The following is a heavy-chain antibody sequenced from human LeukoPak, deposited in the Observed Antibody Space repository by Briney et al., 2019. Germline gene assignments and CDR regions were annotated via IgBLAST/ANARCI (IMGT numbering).Heavy chain of an antibody. CDR1: GFTFSSYG. J-gene: IGHJ4*02. CDR2: IRYDGSNK. V-gene: IGHV3-30*02. Sequence: PGGSLRLSCAASGFTFSSYGMHWVRQAPGKGLEWVAFIRYDGSNKYYADSVKGRFTISRDNSKNTLYLQMNSLRAEDTAVYYCAKDVQLGVRGSYFDYWGQGTLVTVSS. CDR3: AKDVQLGVRGSYFDY. D-gene: IGHD6-6*01.